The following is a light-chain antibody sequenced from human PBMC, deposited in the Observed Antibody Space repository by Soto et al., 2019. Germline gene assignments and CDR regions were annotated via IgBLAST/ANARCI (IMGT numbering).Light chain of an antibody. CDR2: AAS. J-gene: IGKJ1*01. CDR3: QQYYSFPQT. V-gene: IGKV1-5*01. CDR1: QSVSRR. Sequence: DIQMTQSPSTLSASVGDRITITCRASQSVSRRLAWYQQKPGKAPELLIYAASTLQSGVPSRFSGSGSGTDFTLTISCLQSEDFATYYCQQYYSFPQTFGQGTKVDIK.